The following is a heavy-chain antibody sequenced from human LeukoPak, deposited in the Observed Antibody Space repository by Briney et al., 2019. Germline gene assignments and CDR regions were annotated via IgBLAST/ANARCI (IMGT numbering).Heavy chain of an antibody. CDR3: ARWARGDYSNSYYMDV. Sequence: PSETLSLTCTVSGGSISSSSYYWGWIRQPPGKGLEWIGSIYYSGSTYYNPSLKSRVTISVDTSKNQFSLKLSSVTAADTAVYYCARWARGDYSNSYYMDVWGKGTTVTVSS. CDR2: IYYSGST. D-gene: IGHD4-11*01. CDR1: GGSISSSSYY. J-gene: IGHJ6*03. V-gene: IGHV4-39*01.